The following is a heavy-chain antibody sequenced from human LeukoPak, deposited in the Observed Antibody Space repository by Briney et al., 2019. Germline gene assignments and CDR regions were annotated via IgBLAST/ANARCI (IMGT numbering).Heavy chain of an antibody. CDR3: ARFETVAAKPLEY. D-gene: IGHD6-19*01. CDR1: GFTFSDYS. CDR2: ISSTSTYI. Sequence: GGSLRLSCAASGFTFSDYSMNWVRQAPGKGLDWVSSISSTSTYILYADSVKGRFTISRDNARNSLYLQMNSLRAEDTAVYYCARFETVAAKPLEYWGQGTLVAVSS. V-gene: IGHV3-21*01. J-gene: IGHJ4*02.